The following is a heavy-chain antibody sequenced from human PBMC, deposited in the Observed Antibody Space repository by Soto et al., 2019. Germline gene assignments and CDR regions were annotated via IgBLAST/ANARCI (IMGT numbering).Heavy chain of an antibody. D-gene: IGHD6-19*01. CDR1: GGTFSSYT. CDR2: IISILRIA. CDR3: ARKPVAGTSDY. V-gene: IGHV1-69*02. Sequence: QVQLVQSGAEVKKPGSSVKVSCKASGGTFSSYTISWVRQAPGQGLEWIGRIISILRIANYAQKCQGRVRITADKATSTAYMGLSSLGSEATAVYYCARKPVAGTSDYWGQGTLVTVSS. J-gene: IGHJ4*02.